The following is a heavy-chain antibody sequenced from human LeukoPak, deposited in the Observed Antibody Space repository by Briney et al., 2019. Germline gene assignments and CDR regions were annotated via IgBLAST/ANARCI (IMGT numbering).Heavy chain of an antibody. D-gene: IGHD3-9*01. CDR2: INGSGSTK. CDR3: AGADYDILTGYYIDY. CDR1: GFTFSSYE. J-gene: IGHJ4*02. V-gene: IGHV3-48*03. Sequence: PGGSLRLSRAASGFTFSSYEMNWVRQAPGRGLEWVSYINGSGSTKYYADSVKGRFTISRDNAKNSLFLQMNSLRAEDTAVYYCAGADYDILTGYYIDYWGQGTLVTVSS.